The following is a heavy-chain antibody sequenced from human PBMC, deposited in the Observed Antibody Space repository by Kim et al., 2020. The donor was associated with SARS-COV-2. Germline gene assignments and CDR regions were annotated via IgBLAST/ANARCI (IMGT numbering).Heavy chain of an antibody. CDR3: SKASSGWDLGFGS. V-gene: IGHV3-23*01. CDR1: EFSYA. CDR2: IGGTAGDT. D-gene: IGHD6-19*01. Sequence: GGSLRLSCLASEFSYAMTWVRQAPGKGLEWVSTIGGTAGDTYYADSVTGRFTISRDNSKNTLYLQMNRLRAEDTAVYYCSKASSGWDLGFGSWGQGTLVTVSS. J-gene: IGHJ4*02.